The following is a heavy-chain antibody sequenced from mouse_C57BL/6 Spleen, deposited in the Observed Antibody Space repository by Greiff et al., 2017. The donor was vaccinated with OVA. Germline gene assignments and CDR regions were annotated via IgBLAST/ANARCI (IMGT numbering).Heavy chain of an antibody. Sequence: QVQLQQPGAELVKPGASVKLSCKASGYTFTSYWMHWVKQRPGRGLEWIGRIDPNSGGNKYNEKFKSKATLPVDKPSSTAYMQLSSLTSEDSAVYYCARRYDDYGLSFDYWGQGTTLTVSS. V-gene: IGHV1-72*01. J-gene: IGHJ2*01. CDR3: ARRYDDYGLSFDY. D-gene: IGHD2-3*01. CDR1: GYTFTSYW. CDR2: IDPNSGGN.